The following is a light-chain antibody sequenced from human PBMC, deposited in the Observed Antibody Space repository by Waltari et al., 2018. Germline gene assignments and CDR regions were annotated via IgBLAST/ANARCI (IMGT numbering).Light chain of an antibody. Sequence: QSVLTQPPSASAPPGQRVTISCSGSSSNAGRDNVYWFQQLPGTAPKLLIYNDHQRPSGVPDRFSGSKSGTSASLAISGLRSEDEADYYCVAWDDSLSGYVFGTGTKVTVL. V-gene: IGLV1-47*02. CDR2: NDH. J-gene: IGLJ1*01. CDR1: SSNAGRDN. CDR3: VAWDDSLSGYV.